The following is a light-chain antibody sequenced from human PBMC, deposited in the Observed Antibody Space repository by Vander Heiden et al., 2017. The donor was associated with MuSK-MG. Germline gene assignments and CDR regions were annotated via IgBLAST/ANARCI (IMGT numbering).Light chain of an antibody. CDR3: QQYNSYMST. CDR2: DAS. V-gene: IGKV1-5*01. Sequence: DIQMTQSPSTLSASVGDRVTITCRASQSIRSWLAWYQQKPGKAPKLLIYDASSLESGVPSRFSGSGSGTEFTLTISSLHPDDFATYYCQQYNSYMSTFGQGTKLEIK. CDR1: QSIRSW. J-gene: IGKJ2*01.